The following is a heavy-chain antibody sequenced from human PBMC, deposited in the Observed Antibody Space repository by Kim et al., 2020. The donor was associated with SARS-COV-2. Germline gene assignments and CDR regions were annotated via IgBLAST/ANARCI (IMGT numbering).Heavy chain of an antibody. CDR2: IKSKTDGGTT. CDR3: TTDSAYSRRWKDAFDI. J-gene: IGHJ3*02. CDR1: GFTFSNAW. Sequence: GGSLRLSCAASGFTFSNAWMSWVRQAPGKGLEWVGRIKSKTDGGTTDYAAPVKGRFTISRDDSKNTLYLQMNSLKTEDTAVYYCTTDSAYSRRWKDAFDIWGQGTMVTVSS. D-gene: IGHD6-13*01. V-gene: IGHV3-15*01.